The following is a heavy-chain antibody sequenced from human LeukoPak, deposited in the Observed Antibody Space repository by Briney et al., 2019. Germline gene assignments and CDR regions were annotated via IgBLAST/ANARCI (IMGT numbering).Heavy chain of an antibody. CDR3: VRDHSYHSVSDYYYYYYMDV. V-gene: IGHV3-21*01. Sequence: GGSLRLSCAASGFTFSSYSMNWVRQAPGKGLEWVSSISSSSSYIYYADSVKGRFTISRDNAKNSLYLQMNSLRAEDTAVYYCVRDHSYHSVSDYYYYYYMDVWGKGTTVTVSS. CDR1: GFTFSSYS. D-gene: IGHD5-18*01. CDR2: ISSSSSYI. J-gene: IGHJ6*03.